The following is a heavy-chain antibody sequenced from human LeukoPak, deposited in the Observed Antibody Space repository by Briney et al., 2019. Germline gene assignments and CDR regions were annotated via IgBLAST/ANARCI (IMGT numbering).Heavy chain of an antibody. V-gene: IGHV3-23*01. J-gene: IGHJ4*02. CDR2: ISGSGGSA. CDR1: GFTFSSYA. D-gene: IGHD4-17*01. Sequence: GGSLRLSCAASGFTFSSYAMSWVRQAPGKGLEWVSAISGSGGSAYFADSVKGRFTISRDNSKNTLYLQMNSLRVEDTAVYYCARDEPTVTTGPPVGSWGQGTLVTVSS. CDR3: ARDEPTVTTGPPVGS.